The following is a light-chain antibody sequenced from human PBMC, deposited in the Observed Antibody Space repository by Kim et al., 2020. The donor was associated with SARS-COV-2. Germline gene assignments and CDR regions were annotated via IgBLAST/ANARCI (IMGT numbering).Light chain of an antibody. CDR3: QQHSKLIT. J-gene: IGKJ5*01. V-gene: IGKV3-11*01. CDR2: DAS. Sequence: EIVLTQSPATLSLSPGERATLPCRASQSVSSYLAWYQQRPGQAPRLLIYDASNRATGIPARFSGSGSGTDFTLTISSLEPEDFAVYYCQQHSKLITFGQGTRLEIK. CDR1: QSVSSY.